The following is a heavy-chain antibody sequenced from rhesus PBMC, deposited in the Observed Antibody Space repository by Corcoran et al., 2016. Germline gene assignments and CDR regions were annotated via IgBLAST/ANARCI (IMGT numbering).Heavy chain of an antibody. CDR3: ARDNWGSVDY. Sequence: QVQLQESGPGLVKSLETLSLTCAVSGGAMSSNYLTWIRQPPRKGLEWIGYVLGRGRDSFYNPSLKSRITLSVDTSKNQFSLNLRSVTAADTAVYFCARDNWGSVDYWGQGVLVTVSS. J-gene: IGHJ4*01. CDR2: VLGRGRDS. V-gene: IGHV4S11*01. CDR1: GGAMSSNY. D-gene: IGHD7-45*01.